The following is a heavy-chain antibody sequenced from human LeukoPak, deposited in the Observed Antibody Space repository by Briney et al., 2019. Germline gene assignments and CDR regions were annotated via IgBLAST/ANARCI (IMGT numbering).Heavy chain of an antibody. V-gene: IGHV1-18*01. J-gene: IGHJ4*02. CDR2: ISAYNGNT. CDR1: GYTFTSYG. CDR3: ARDYGSGSYYNLPNLDY. Sequence: ASVKVSCKASGYTFTSYGISWVRQAPGQGLEWMGWISAYNGNTNYAQKPQGRVTMTTDTSTSTAYMELRSLRSDDTAVYYCARDYGSGSYYNLPNLDYWGQGTLVTVSS. D-gene: IGHD3-10*01.